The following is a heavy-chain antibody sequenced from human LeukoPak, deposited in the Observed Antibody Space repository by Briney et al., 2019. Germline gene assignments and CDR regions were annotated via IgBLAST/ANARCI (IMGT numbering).Heavy chain of an antibody. Sequence: PGGSLRPSCAASGFTFSDYYMSWIRQAPGKGLEWVSDISSTSIYTNYADSVKGRFTISRDNAKNSLYLQMNSLRAEDTAVYYCAREDGYSSSWYSDYWGQGTLVTVSS. D-gene: IGHD6-13*01. CDR2: ISSTSIYT. CDR3: AREDGYSSSWYSDY. J-gene: IGHJ4*02. CDR1: GFTFSDYY. V-gene: IGHV3-11*05.